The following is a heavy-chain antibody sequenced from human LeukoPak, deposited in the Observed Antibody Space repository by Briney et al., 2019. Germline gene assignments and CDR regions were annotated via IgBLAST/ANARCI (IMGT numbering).Heavy chain of an antibody. CDR2: IKSKTDGETA. CDR1: GFTFSNAW. Sequence: GGSLRLSCAASGFTFSNAWMAWVRQVPGKGLEWLARIKSKTDGETADYAAPVRGRFFISRDDRKDTLYVEINSLKTEDTGIYYCTIVLRPYRGSGYRNWFDPWGRGTLVTVSS. J-gene: IGHJ5*02. CDR3: TIVLRPYRGSGYRNWFDP. V-gene: IGHV3-15*01. D-gene: IGHD3-22*01.